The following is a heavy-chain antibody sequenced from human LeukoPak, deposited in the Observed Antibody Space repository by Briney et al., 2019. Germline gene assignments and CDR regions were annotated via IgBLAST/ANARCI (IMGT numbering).Heavy chain of an antibody. CDR3: ARDLYDSGGYSSPIDY. J-gene: IGHJ4*02. V-gene: IGHV3-21*01. CDR1: GFTFSSYG. CDR2: ISSSSSHI. Sequence: GGSLRLSCAASGFTFSSYGMHWVRQARGKGLEWVSSISSSSSHIHSEDSVKGRFTISRDNAKNSLYLQMNSLRAEDTAVYYCARDLYDSGGYSSPIDYWGQGTLVTVSS. D-gene: IGHD3-22*01.